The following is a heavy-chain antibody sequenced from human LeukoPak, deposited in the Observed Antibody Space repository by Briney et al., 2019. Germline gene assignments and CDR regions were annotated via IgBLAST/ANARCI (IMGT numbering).Heavy chain of an antibody. D-gene: IGHD5-18*01. V-gene: IGHV3-53*01. CDR3: AREIIQLPGYDY. CDR1: GFTVSSNY. Sequence: PGGSLRLSCAASGFTVSSNYMSWVRQAPGKGLEWVSAIYSGGSTYYADSVKGRFTISRDNSKNTQYLQMNSLRAEDTAVYYCAREIIQLPGYDYWGQGTLVTVSS. J-gene: IGHJ4*02. CDR2: IYSGGST.